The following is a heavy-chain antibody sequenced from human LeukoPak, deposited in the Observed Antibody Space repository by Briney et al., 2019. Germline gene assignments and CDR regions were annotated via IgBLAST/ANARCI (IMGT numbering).Heavy chain of an antibody. J-gene: IGHJ4*02. D-gene: IGHD4-11*01. CDR3: ARIYSNYVDY. CDR2: IYYSGST. V-gene: IGHV4-28*01. CDR1: GYSISSSNW. Sequence: SETLSLTCAVSGYSISSSNWWGWIRRPPGKGLEWIGYIYYSGSTYYNPSLKSRVTMSVDTSKNQFSLKLSSVTAVDTAVYYCARIYSNYVDYWGQGTLVTVSS.